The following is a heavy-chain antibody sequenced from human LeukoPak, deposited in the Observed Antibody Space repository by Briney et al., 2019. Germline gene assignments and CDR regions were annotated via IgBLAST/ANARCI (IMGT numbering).Heavy chain of an antibody. J-gene: IGHJ4*02. CDR2: IIPIFGTA. CDR3: AILGPGIAAADKLMVFDY. Sequence: SVKVSCKASGGTFSSYAISWVRQAPGQGLEWMGGIIPIFGTANYAQKFQGRVTITADESTSTAYMELSSLRSEDTAVYYCAILGPGIAAADKLMVFDYWGQGTLVTVSS. V-gene: IGHV1-69*13. CDR1: GGTFSSYA. D-gene: IGHD6-13*01.